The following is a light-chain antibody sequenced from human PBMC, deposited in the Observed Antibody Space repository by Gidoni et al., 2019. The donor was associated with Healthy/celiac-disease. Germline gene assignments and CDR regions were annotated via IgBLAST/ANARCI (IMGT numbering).Light chain of an antibody. CDR1: QSFSSSY. V-gene: IGKV3-20*01. Sequence: EIVLTQSPGTLSLSPGERATLSCRASQSFSSSYLAWYQQKPGQAPRLLIYGASSGSGTDFTLTISRLEPEDFAVYYCQQYGSSPPLTFGGGTKVEIK. CDR2: GAS. CDR3: QQYGSSPPLT. J-gene: IGKJ4*01.